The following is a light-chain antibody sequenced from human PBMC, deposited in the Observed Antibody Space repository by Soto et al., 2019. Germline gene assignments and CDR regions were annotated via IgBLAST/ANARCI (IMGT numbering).Light chain of an antibody. CDR1: QSVKSN. V-gene: IGKV3-15*01. J-gene: IGKJ5*01. Sequence: EIVMTQSPATLSVSPGERYTLSCMASQSVKSNLAWYQQKPGQARRLLIYGAYTRATGITARFSGSGSGTDFTLTISSLEPEDFAVYYCQQRSNWLITFGQGTRLEIK. CDR2: GAY. CDR3: QQRSNWLIT.